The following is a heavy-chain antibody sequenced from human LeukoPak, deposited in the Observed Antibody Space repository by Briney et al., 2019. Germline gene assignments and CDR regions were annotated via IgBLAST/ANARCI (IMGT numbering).Heavy chain of an antibody. CDR2: FDPEDGET. CDR3: ATGLKIFGVVLLFDY. D-gene: IGHD3-3*01. CDR1: GYTLTELS. V-gene: IGHV1-24*01. J-gene: IGHJ4*02. Sequence: ASVKVSCKVSGYTLTELSMHWVRQAPGKGLEWMGGFDPEDGETIYAQKFQGRVTMTEDTSTDTAYTELSSLRSEDTAVYCCATGLKIFGVVLLFDYWGQGTLVTVSS.